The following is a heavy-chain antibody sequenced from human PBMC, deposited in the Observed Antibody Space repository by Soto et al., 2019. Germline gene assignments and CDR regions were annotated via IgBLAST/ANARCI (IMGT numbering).Heavy chain of an antibody. CDR3: AKDKSTGEYSYYRYMDV. V-gene: IGHV3-9*01. D-gene: IGHD4-17*01. J-gene: IGHJ6*03. Sequence: VQLVESGGGLVQADRSLRLSCAASGFSFDDYAMHWVRQAPGRGLEWVSGISWNSGNLDYADSVKGRFTISRDNAKNSLYLQMNSLRPEDTALYFCAKDKSTGEYSYYRYMDVWGKGTTVTVSS. CDR1: GFSFDDYA. CDR2: ISWNSGNL.